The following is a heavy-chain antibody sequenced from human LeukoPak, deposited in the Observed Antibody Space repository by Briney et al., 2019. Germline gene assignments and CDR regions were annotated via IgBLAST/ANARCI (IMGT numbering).Heavy chain of an antibody. CDR2: ISYDGSNK. Sequence: GGSLRLSCAASGFTFSSYAMRWVRQAPGKGLEWVAVISYDGSNKYYADSVKGRFTISRDNSKNTLYLQMNSLRAEDTAVYYCARVGLVGATDLGYWGQGTLVTVSS. CDR3: ARVGLVGATDLGY. CDR1: GFTFSSYA. V-gene: IGHV3-30-3*01. J-gene: IGHJ4*02. D-gene: IGHD1-26*01.